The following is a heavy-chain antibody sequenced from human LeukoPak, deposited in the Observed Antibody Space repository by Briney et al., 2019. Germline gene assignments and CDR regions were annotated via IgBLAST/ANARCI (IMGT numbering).Heavy chain of an antibody. D-gene: IGHD4-17*01. CDR2: VYGSGRV. Sequence: SQTLSLTCTVSGGSISSGTNYWNWIRQPAGKGLEWIGRVYGSGRVYYNPSLNSRVTISRDTSKNQLSLKVTSVTAADTAVYYCARQGDYGDPDRYQFYYYGLDVWGQGATVTVSS. J-gene: IGHJ6*02. V-gene: IGHV4-61*02. CDR3: ARQGDYGDPDRYQFYYYGLDV. CDR1: GGSISSGTNY.